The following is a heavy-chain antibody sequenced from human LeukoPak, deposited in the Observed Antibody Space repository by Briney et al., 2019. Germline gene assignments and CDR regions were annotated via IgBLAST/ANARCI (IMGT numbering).Heavy chain of an antibody. Sequence: GASVKVSCKASGYTFTSYYMHWVRQAPGQGLEWMGIINPSGGSTSYAQKFQGGVTMTRDTSTSTVYMELSSLRSEDTAVYYCARDLVIKGFDYWGQGTLVTVSS. D-gene: IGHD6-6*01. CDR3: ARDLVIKGFDY. V-gene: IGHV1-46*01. CDR2: INPSGGST. CDR1: GYTFTSYY. J-gene: IGHJ4*02.